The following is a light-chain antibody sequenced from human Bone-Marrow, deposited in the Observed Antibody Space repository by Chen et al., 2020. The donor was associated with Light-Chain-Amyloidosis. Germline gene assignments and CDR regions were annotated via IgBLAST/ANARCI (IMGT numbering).Light chain of an antibody. V-gene: IGLV3-21*02. CDR3: QVWDRSSDRPV. CDR1: NIGSTS. J-gene: IGLJ3*02. CDR2: DDS. Sequence: SYVLTQPSSLSVAPGQTATIACGGNNIGSTSVHWYQQPPGQAPLLVVYDDSDRPSGLPEPLSGSNSGNTATLTISRVEAGDEADYYCQVWDRSSDRPVFGGGTKLTVL.